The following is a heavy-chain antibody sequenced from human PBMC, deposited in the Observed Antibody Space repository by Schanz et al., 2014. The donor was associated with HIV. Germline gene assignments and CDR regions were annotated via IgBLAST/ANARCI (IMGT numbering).Heavy chain of an antibody. D-gene: IGHD2-15*01. J-gene: IGHJ3*01. V-gene: IGHV3-23*04. CDR3: AKDRFCNGGTCYVDAFDL. Sequence: EVQLVESGGGLVQPGRSLRLSCAASGFTFDDYAMHWVRQAPGKGLEWVSTISSTGGGTYNADSVKGRFTISRDNSKNTLYLQMDSLKVDDTAVYFCAKDRFCNGGTCYVDAFDLWGQGTLVTVSS. CDR2: ISSTGGGT. CDR1: GFTFDDYA.